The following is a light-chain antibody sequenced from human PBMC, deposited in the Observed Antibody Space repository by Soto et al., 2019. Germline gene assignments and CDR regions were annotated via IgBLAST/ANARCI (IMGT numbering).Light chain of an antibody. J-gene: IGKJ4*01. CDR1: QRDLRTSNNKNY. CDR2: WAS. CDR3: QQYYTTLT. V-gene: IGKV4-1*01. Sequence: DIVMTQSPDSLAVSLGERATINCMSSQRDLRTSNNKNYLAWYQQKPGQPPKVLISWASTRESGVPDRFSGSGSGTDFTLTITSLQAEDVAVYYCQQYYTTLTFGGGTKVEIK.